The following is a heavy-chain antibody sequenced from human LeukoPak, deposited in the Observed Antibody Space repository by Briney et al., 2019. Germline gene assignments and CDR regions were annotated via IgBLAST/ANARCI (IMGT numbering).Heavy chain of an antibody. CDR1: GGSISSSSYY. J-gene: IGHJ5*02. V-gene: IGHV4-39*01. D-gene: IGHD6-13*01. CDR3: APGIAAAATDWFDP. CDR2: IYYSGST. Sequence: SETLSLTCTVSGGSISSSSYYWGWIRQPPGKGLEWIGSIYYSGSTYYNPSLKSRVTISVDTSKNQFSLKLSSVTAADTAVYYCAPGIAAAATDWFDPWGQGTLVTVSS.